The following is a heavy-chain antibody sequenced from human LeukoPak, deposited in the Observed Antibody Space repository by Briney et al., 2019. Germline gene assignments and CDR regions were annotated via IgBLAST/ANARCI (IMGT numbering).Heavy chain of an antibody. CDR2: ISSSSSYI. J-gene: IGHJ4*02. V-gene: IGHV3-21*01. Sequence: GGSLRLSCAASGFTFSGYSMNWVRQAPGKGLEWVSSISSSSSYIYYADSVQGRFTISRDNAKNSLYLQMNSLRAEDTAVYYCAKDPISSTAARRFDYWGQGTLVTVSS. D-gene: IGHD6-6*01. CDR3: AKDPISSTAARRFDY. CDR1: GFTFSGYS.